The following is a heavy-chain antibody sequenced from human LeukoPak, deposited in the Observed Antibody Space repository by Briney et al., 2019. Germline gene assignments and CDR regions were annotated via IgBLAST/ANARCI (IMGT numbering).Heavy chain of an antibody. CDR2: INHSGST. Sequence: SETLSLTCAVYGGSFSVYYWSWIRQPPGKGLEWIGEINHSGSTNYNPSLKSRVTLSVDTSKNQFSLKLTSVTAADTAVYYCARGQVVPAVRTFDPWGQGTLVTVSS. J-gene: IGHJ5*02. V-gene: IGHV4-34*01. CDR1: GGSFSVYY. CDR3: ARGQVVPAVRTFDP. D-gene: IGHD2-2*01.